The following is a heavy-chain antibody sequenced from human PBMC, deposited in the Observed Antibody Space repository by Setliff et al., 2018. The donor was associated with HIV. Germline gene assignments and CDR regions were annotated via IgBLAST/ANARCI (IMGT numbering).Heavy chain of an antibody. CDR1: GGSISSGDYY. CDR2: IYYSGST. V-gene: IGHV4-31*03. CDR3: ARGATYRSGWHFDY. D-gene: IGHD6-19*01. Sequence: NPSETLSLTCTVSGGSISSGDYYWSWIRQHPGKGLEWIGYIYYSGSTFYNPSLKSRVTISEDTSKNQFSLKLTSVTAADTAVYYCARGATYRSGWHFDYWGQGTLVTVSS. J-gene: IGHJ4*02.